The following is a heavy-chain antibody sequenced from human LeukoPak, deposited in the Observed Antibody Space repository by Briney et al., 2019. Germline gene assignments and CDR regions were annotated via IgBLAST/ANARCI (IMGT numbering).Heavy chain of an antibody. CDR3: ARGTLYYFDY. J-gene: IGHJ4*02. V-gene: IGHV4-4*07. CDR1: GRSISSYY. CDR2: IYTSGIT. Sequence: SETLSLTCTVSGRSISSYYWSWIRQPAGKGLEWIGRIYTSGITNYNPSLKSRVTMSVDTSKNQSSLRLSSVTAADTAVYYCARGTLYYFDYWGQGTLVTVSS.